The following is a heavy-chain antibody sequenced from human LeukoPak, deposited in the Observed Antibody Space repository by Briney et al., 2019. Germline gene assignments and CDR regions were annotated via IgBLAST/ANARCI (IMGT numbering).Heavy chain of an antibody. CDR1: GYTFTSYY. Sequence: ASVKVSCKASGYTFTSYYMHWVRQAPGQGLEWMGIINPSGGSTSYAQKLQGRVTMTRDTSTSTVYMELSSLRSEDTAVYYCARTLRQKTTGDSNWYFDLWGRGTLVTVFS. V-gene: IGHV1-46*01. CDR2: INPSGGST. J-gene: IGHJ2*01. D-gene: IGHD7-27*01. CDR3: ARTLRQKTTGDSNWYFDL.